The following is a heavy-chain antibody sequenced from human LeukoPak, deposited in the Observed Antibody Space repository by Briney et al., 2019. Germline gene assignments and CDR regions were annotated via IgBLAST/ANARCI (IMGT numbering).Heavy chain of an antibody. J-gene: IGHJ4*02. CDR3: ARDTSGGYSFDY. CDR2: ISYDGSNK. V-gene: IGHV3-30-3*01. Sequence: AGGSLRLSCAASGFTFSSYAMHWVRQAPGKGLEWVAVISYDGSNKYYADSVKGRFTISRDNCKNTLYLQMNSLRAEDTAVYYCARDTSGGYSFDYWGQGTLVTVSS. CDR1: GFTFSSYA. D-gene: IGHD6-13*01.